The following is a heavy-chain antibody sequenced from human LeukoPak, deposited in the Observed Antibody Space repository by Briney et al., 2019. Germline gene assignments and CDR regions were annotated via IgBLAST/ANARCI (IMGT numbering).Heavy chain of an antibody. J-gene: IGHJ4*02. CDR1: GFTFSSYG. V-gene: IGHV3-33*01. CDR3: ARETSRSYYFDY. Sequence: GGSLRLSCAASGFTFSSYGMHWVRQAPGKGLEWVALIWYDGSNKYYADSVKGRFTISRDNSKNTLYLQMSSLRAEDTAVYYCARETSRSYYFDYWGQGTLVTVSS. D-gene: IGHD1-14*01. CDR2: IWYDGSNK.